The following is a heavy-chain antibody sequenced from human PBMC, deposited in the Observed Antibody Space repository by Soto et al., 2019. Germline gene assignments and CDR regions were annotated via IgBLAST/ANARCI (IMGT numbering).Heavy chain of an antibody. CDR3: ARFRISYYYYGMDV. D-gene: IGHD3-10*01. CDR1: GFSLSNARMG. J-gene: IGHJ6*02. V-gene: IGHV2-26*01. Sequence: QVTLKESGPVLVKPIETLTLTCTVSGFSLSNARMGVSWIRQPPGKALEWLAHIFSNDEKSYSTSLKSRLTISKDTSKSQVVLTMTNMDPVDTATYYCARFRISYYYYGMDVWGQGTTVTVSS. CDR2: IFSNDEK.